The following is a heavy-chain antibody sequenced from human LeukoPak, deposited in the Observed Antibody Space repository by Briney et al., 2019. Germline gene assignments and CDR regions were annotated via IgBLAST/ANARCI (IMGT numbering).Heavy chain of an antibody. CDR3: ASLGAAAAATNFDY. Sequence: GGSLRLSCAASGFTFSSYWMHWVRQAPGKGLVWVSRINSDGSSTSYADSVKGRFTISRDNAKNTLYLQMNSLRAEDTAVHYCASLGAAAAATNFDYWGQGTLVTVSS. J-gene: IGHJ4*02. V-gene: IGHV3-74*01. CDR2: INSDGSST. D-gene: IGHD6-13*01. CDR1: GFTFSSYW.